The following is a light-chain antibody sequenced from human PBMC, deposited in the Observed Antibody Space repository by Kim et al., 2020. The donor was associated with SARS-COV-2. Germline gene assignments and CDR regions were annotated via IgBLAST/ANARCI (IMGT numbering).Light chain of an antibody. CDR3: QRYRSSPPA. V-gene: IGKV3-20*01. J-gene: IGKJ4*01. CDR1: QSVSSDS. CDR2: NAF. Sequence: EIVLTQSPGTLSLSPGERATLSCRASQSVSSDSVAWYQQKPGQAPRLLIYNAFSRVTGLPDRFTGSGSGTDFSLTIHRLEPEDFAVYYCQRYRSSPPAFGGGTKVDIK.